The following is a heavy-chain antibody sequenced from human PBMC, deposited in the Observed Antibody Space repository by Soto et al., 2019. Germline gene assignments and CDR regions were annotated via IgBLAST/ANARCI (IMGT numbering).Heavy chain of an antibody. J-gene: IGHJ5*02. V-gene: IGHV4-4*02. CDR3: ARDRSSGGAYSRRWIDP. CDR1: SGSITSSNY. D-gene: IGHD5-12*01. CDR2: IYHSGRT. Sequence: QVQLQESGPGLVKPSGTLSLTCGVSSGSITSSNYWSWVRQPPGKGLEWIGEIYHSGRTHYNPSPKSRVTISVDKSMNRFSLRLTSVTAADTAVYYCARDRSSGGAYSRRWIDPWGQGLLVTVSS.